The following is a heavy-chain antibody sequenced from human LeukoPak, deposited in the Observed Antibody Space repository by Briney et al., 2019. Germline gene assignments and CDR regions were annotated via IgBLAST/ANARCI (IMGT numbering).Heavy chain of an antibody. Sequence: HSETLSLTCTVSGGSITNGGYYWSWIRQHPGKGLEWIGYIYYSGNAYHNPSLKSRVTILVDTSKNQFSLKLNSVTAADTAVYYCASRTITFGGIDHWGQGTLVTVSS. V-gene: IGHV4-31*03. CDR2: IYYSGNA. CDR3: ASRTITFGGIDH. D-gene: IGHD3-16*01. CDR1: GGSITNGGYY. J-gene: IGHJ4*02.